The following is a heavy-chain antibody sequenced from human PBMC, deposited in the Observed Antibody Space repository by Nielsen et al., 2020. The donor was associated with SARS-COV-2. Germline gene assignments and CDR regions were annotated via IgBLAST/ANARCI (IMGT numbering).Heavy chain of an antibody. Sequence: GESLKISCAASGFTFRFYTMHWVRQAPGKGLEWVSSVSTGGDYIYYADLVQGRFAISRDNAKDSLYLQMNSLRVEDTAIYYCATDQAVAGEMYFQHWGQGTLVTVSS. CDR2: VSTGGDYI. CDR3: ATDQAVAGEMYFQH. CDR1: GFTFRFYT. V-gene: IGHV3-21*01. J-gene: IGHJ1*01. D-gene: IGHD6-19*01.